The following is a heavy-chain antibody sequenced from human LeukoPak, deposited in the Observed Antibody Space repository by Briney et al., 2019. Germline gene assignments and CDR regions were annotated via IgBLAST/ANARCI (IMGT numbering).Heavy chain of an antibody. J-gene: IGHJ4*02. V-gene: IGHV1-46*01. CDR3: ARATYGDYFDH. CDR2: MNTDGDFT. CDR1: GGTFSSYA. Sequence: ASVKVSCKASGGTFSSYAISWVRQAPGQGLEWMGIMNTDGDFTNTAQIFQGRLTITSDTSTNTVSMELSSLRSDDTAIYYCARATYGDYFDHWGQGTLVTVSS. D-gene: IGHD4-17*01.